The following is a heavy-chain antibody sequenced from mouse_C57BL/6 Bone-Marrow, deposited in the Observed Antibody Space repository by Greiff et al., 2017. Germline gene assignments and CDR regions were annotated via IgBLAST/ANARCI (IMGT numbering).Heavy chain of an antibody. D-gene: IGHD2-3*01. J-gene: IGHJ4*01. CDR1: GFTFSSYG. Sequence: EVQGVESGGDLVKPGGSLKLSCAASGFTFSSYGMSWVRQTPDKRLEWVATISSGGSYTYYPDSVKGRFTISRDNAKNNLYLQMSHLKSEDTAMYYCAREGRYDGYYGDYAMDYWGQGTSVTVSS. CDR2: ISSGGSYT. V-gene: IGHV5-6*01. CDR3: AREGRYDGYYGDYAMDY.